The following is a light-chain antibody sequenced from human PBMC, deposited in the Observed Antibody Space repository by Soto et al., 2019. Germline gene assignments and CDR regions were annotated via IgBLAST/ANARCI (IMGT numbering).Light chain of an antibody. CDR3: TSYAGSNNLGV. Sequence: QSALTQPPSASGSPGQSVTISCTGTSSDVGGYNYVSWYQQYPGKAPKLMIYEVNKRPSGVPDRFSGSKSGNTASLTVSGLQAEDEADYYCTSYAGSNNLGVFGGGTKLTVL. V-gene: IGLV2-8*01. CDR1: SSDVGGYNY. CDR2: EVN. J-gene: IGLJ3*02.